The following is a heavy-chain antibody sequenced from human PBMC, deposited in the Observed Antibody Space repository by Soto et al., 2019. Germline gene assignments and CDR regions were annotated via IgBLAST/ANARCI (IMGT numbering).Heavy chain of an antibody. D-gene: IGHD1-26*01. CDR1: GYTLTELS. Sequence: ASVKFSCKVSGYTLTELSMHWVRQAPGKGLEWMGGFDPEDGETIYAQKFQGRVTMTEDTSTDTAYMELSSLRSEDTAVYYCATDQRGTSYYYYGMDVWGQGTTVTVSS. CDR3: ATDQRGTSYYYYGMDV. CDR2: FDPEDGET. J-gene: IGHJ6*02. V-gene: IGHV1-24*01.